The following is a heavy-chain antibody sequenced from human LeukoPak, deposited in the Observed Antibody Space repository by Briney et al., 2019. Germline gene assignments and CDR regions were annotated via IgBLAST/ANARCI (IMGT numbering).Heavy chain of an antibody. J-gene: IGHJ5*02. CDR3: ARPMDYYDSSGYP. V-gene: IGHV3-74*01. D-gene: IGHD3-22*01. CDR1: GLTFSSHW. Sequence: GGSLRLSCAASGLTFSSHWMHWVRQAPGKGLVWVSRITNDGSSTTYADSVKGRFTISRDNSKNTLYLQMNSLRAEDTAVYYCARPMDYYDSSGYPWGQGTLVTVSS. CDR2: ITNDGSST.